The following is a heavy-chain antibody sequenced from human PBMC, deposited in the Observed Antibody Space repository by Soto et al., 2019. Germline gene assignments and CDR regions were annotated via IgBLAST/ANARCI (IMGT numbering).Heavy chain of an antibody. Sequence: SETQSLTCTVSGGTIRSYGWSWIRQPPGKGLEWIGYIYYSGSTNYSPSLKSRVTISVDTSKNQFSLKLSSVTAADTAVYYCARQGRGFDPWGQGTLVTVSS. V-gene: IGHV4-59*08. CDR3: ARQGRGFDP. J-gene: IGHJ5*02. CDR2: IYYSGST. CDR1: GGTIRSYG.